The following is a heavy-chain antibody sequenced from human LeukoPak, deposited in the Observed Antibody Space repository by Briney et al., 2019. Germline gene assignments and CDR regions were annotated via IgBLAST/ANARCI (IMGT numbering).Heavy chain of an antibody. CDR2: ISSSSSYI. Sequence: GGSLRLSCAASGFTFSSYSMNWVRQAPGEGLEWVSSISSSSSYIYYADSVKGRFTISRDNAKNSLYLQMNSLRAEDTAVYYCARAGYEGYYFDYWGQGTLVTVSS. V-gene: IGHV3-21*01. CDR1: GFTFSSYS. D-gene: IGHD5-12*01. J-gene: IGHJ4*02. CDR3: ARAGYEGYYFDY.